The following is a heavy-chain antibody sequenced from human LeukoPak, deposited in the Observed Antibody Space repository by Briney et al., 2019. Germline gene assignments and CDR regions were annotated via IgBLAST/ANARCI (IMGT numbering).Heavy chain of an antibody. Sequence: GESLKISCNGSGYXFSSYWISWVRQMPGKGLEWMGIIYPADSDTRYSPSFQGQVTISADKSLSTAYLQWSSLKASDTAMYYCARSSYDWFDPWGQGTLVTVSS. CDR1: GYXFSSYW. CDR2: IYPADSDT. J-gene: IGHJ5*02. V-gene: IGHV5-51*01. D-gene: IGHD5-18*01. CDR3: ARSSYDWFDP.